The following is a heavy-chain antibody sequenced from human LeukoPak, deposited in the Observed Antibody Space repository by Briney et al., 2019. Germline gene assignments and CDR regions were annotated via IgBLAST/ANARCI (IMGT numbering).Heavy chain of an antibody. D-gene: IGHD3-3*01. V-gene: IGHV1-69*04. J-gene: IGHJ6*02. Sequence: SVKVSCKASGGTFSSYAISWVRQAPGQGLEWMGRIIPILGIANYAQKFQGRVTITADKSTSTAYKELSSLRSEDTAVYYCARDRVLRQYYYYGMDVWGQGTTVTVSS. CDR1: GGTFSSYA. CDR2: IIPILGIA. CDR3: ARDRVLRQYYYYGMDV.